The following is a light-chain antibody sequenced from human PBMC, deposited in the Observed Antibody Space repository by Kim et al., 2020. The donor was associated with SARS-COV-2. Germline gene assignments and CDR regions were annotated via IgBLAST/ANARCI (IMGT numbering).Light chain of an antibody. CDR2: DAS. J-gene: IGKJ2*01. CDR1: QSISSW. Sequence: STTSASVGDSVTITCRASQSISSWLAWYQQKPGKAPKLLIYDASSLESGVPSRFSGSGSGTEFTLTISSLQPDDFATYYCQQYGYTFGQGTKLEI. V-gene: IGKV1-5*01. CDR3: QQYGYT.